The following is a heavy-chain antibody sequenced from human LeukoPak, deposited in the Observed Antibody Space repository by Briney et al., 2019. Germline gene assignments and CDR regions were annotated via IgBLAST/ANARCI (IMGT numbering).Heavy chain of an antibody. D-gene: IGHD3-9*01. CDR3: ARFYDTDWYGHFDY. J-gene: IGHJ4*02. CDR1: GFTFSFYW. Sequence: GGSLRLSCAASGFTFSFYWMSWVRQAPGKGLEWVANIKKDGSEEYYVDSVKGRFTITRDNAQNSLYLQMNSLRAEDTAVYYCARFYDTDWYGHFDYWGQGALVAVSS. V-gene: IGHV3-7*01. CDR2: IKKDGSEE.